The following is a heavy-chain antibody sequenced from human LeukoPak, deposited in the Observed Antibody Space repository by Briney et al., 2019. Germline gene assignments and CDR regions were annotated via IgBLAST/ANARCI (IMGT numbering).Heavy chain of an antibody. CDR2: ISYDGSNK. V-gene: IGHV3-30-3*01. CDR1: GFTFSSYA. Sequence: GRSLRLSCAASGFTFSSYAMHWVRQAPGKGLEWVAVISYDGSNKYYADSVKGRFTISRDNSKNTLYLQMNSLRAEDTAVYYCARDGEDCSSTSCRSSYYYYGMDVWGQGTTVTVSS. D-gene: IGHD2-2*01. J-gene: IGHJ6*02. CDR3: ARDGEDCSSTSCRSSYYYYGMDV.